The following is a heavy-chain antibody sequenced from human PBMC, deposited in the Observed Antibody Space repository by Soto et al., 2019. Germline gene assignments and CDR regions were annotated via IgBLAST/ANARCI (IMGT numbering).Heavy chain of an antibody. V-gene: IGHV3-53*01. CDR1: GLTVSSNY. D-gene: IGHD3-16*01. Sequence: GGSLRLSCAASGLTVSSNYMSWVRQAPGKGLEWVSVIYSEGTTYYADSVKGRFTVSRDNSKNTLYLQMSSLRAEDTAVYYCAKGGGSDYTWGNYFDYWGQGTLVTVSS. J-gene: IGHJ4*02. CDR3: AKGGGSDYTWGNYFDY. CDR2: IYSEGTT.